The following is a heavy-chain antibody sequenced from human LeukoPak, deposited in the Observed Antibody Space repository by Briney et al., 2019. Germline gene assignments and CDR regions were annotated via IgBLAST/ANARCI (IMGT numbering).Heavy chain of an antibody. D-gene: IGHD3-10*01. CDR3: AREEAYGSGSNYFDY. V-gene: IGHV3-11*04. CDR1: GFTFSDYY. J-gene: IGHJ4*02. Sequence: GGSLRLSCAASGFTFSDYYMSWIRQAPGKGLEWVSYISSSGSTIYYADSVKGRFTISRDNAKNSLYLQMNSLRAEDTAVYYCAREEAYGSGSNYFDYWGQGTLVTVSS. CDR2: ISSSGSTI.